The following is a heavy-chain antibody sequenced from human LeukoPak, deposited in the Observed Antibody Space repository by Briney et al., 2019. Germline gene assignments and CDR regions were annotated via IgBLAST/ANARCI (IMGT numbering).Heavy chain of an antibody. CDR3: AREEMESSSSDNWFDP. D-gene: IGHD6-6*01. Sequence: SVKVSCKDSGGTFISYAISWVRQAPGQGLEWMGGIIPIFGTANYAQKFQGRVTITADESTSTAYMELSSLRSEDTAVYYCAREEMESSSSDNWFDPWGQGTLVTVSS. J-gene: IGHJ5*02. CDR1: GGTFISYA. CDR2: IIPIFGTA. V-gene: IGHV1-69*13.